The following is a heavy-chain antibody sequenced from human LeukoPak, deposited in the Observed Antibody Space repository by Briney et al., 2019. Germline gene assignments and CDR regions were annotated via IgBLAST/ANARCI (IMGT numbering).Heavy chain of an antibody. CDR1: GFTFSSYA. CDR2: ISYDGSNK. D-gene: IGHD6-13*01. CDR3: ARDQGSSSWYV. V-gene: IGHV3-30*04. Sequence: GGSLRLSCAASGFTFSSYAMHWVRQAPGKGLEWVAVISYDGSNKYYADSVKGRFTISRDNSKNTLYPQMNSLRAEDTAVYYCARDQGSSSWYVWGQGTLVTVSS. J-gene: IGHJ4*02.